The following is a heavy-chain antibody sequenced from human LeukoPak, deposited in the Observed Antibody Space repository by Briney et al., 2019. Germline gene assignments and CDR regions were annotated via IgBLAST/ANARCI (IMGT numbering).Heavy chain of an antibody. CDR1: GGSISSSSYY. V-gene: IGHV4-39*01. CDR2: IYYSGST. CDR3: ARHDGYYGSGSFFAEYFQH. D-gene: IGHD3-10*01. Sequence: PSETLSLTCTVSGGSISSSSYYWGWIRQPPGKGLEWIGSIYYSGSTYYNPSLKSRVTISVDTSKNQFSLKLSSVTAADTAVYYCARHDGYYGSGSFFAEYFQHWGQGTLVTVSS. J-gene: IGHJ1*01.